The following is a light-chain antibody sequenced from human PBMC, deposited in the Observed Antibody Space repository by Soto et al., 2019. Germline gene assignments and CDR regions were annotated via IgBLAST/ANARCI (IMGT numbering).Light chain of an antibody. V-gene: IGKV3-15*01. J-gene: IGKJ1*01. Sequence: EIVMTQSPVTLSVSPGERVTFSCRASQSVSSNLAWYQQKPGQAPSLLIYGAFTRATGIPARFSGTGSGTEFTLTVSSLQSEDFALYYCQQYNDWPLTFGQGTKVDIK. CDR2: GAF. CDR3: QQYNDWPLT. CDR1: QSVSSN.